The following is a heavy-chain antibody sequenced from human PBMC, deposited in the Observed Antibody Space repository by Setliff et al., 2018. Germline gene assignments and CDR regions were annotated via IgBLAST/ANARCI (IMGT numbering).Heavy chain of an antibody. D-gene: IGHD2-2*03. CDR3: ARGLGIVVVPAAIGCWFDP. CDR2: TYYSGST. J-gene: IGHJ5*02. V-gene: IGHV4-59*12. CDR1: GVSISDFF. Sequence: SETLSLTCTVSGVSISDFFWSWLRQPPGKGLEYIGFTYYSGSTNYNPSLKSRVTVSVDTSKNQFSLKLSSVTAADTAVYYCARGLGIVVVPAAIGCWFDPWGQGTLVTVSS.